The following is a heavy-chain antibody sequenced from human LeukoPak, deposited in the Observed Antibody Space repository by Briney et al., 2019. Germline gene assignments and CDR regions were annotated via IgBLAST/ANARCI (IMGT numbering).Heavy chain of an antibody. J-gene: IGHJ4*02. Sequence: GSLRLSCAASGFTFSNAWMSWVRQPPGKGLEWIGEINHSGSTNYNPSLKSRVTISVDTSKNQFSLKLSSVTAADTAVYYCARLPAYCGGDCYSVGEDDYWGQGTLVTVSS. D-gene: IGHD2-21*02. CDR2: INHSGST. CDR3: ARLPAYCGGDCYSVGEDDY. V-gene: IGHV4-34*01. CDR1: GFTFSNAW.